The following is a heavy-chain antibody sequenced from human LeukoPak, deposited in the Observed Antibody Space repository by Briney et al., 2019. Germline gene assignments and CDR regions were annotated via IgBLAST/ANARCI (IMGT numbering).Heavy chain of an antibody. Sequence: GGSLRLSCAASGFTFSSYAMSWVRQAPGKGLEWVSAISGRGGSTYYADSVKGRFSISRDNSKNTLYLQMNSLRAEDTAVYYCAKAHDFWSGYPNWFDPWGQGTLVTVSS. D-gene: IGHD3-3*01. V-gene: IGHV3-23*01. CDR2: ISGRGGST. CDR1: GFTFSSYA. CDR3: AKAHDFWSGYPNWFDP. J-gene: IGHJ5*02.